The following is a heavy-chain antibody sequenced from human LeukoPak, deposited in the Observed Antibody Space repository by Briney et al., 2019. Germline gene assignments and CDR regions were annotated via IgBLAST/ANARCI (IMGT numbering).Heavy chain of an antibody. CDR1: GFTFDDYG. Sequence: GGSLRLSCAASGFTFDDYGMSWVRQAPGKGLEWVSGINWNGGSTGYADSVKGRFTISRDNAKNSLYLQMNSLRAEDTALYYCARDRGSSGYYGTKYYYYMDVWGKGTTVTVSS. V-gene: IGHV3-20*04. CDR2: INWNGGST. J-gene: IGHJ6*03. D-gene: IGHD3-22*01. CDR3: ARDRGSSGYYGTKYYYYMDV.